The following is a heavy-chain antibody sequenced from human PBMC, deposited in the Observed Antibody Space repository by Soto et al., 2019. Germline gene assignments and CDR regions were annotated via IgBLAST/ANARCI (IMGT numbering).Heavy chain of an antibody. J-gene: IGHJ6*02. D-gene: IGHD1-26*01. CDR3: EAASGGMDV. CDR1: GGSFSGYY. V-gene: IGHV4-34*01. Sequence: SETLSLTCAVYGGSFSGYYWSWIRQPPGKGLEWIGEINHSGSTNYNPSLKSRVTISVDTSKNQFSLKLSSVTAADTAVYYCEAASGGMDVCGQGTTVTVSS. CDR2: INHSGST.